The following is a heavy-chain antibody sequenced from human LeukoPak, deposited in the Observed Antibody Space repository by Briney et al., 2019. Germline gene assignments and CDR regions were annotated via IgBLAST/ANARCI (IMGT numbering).Heavy chain of an antibody. CDR3: ARAITAAGNYYYYYYYYMDV. D-gene: IGHD6-13*01. Sequence: SETLSLTCTVSGYSISSGYYWGWIRQPPGKGLEWIGSIYHSGSTYYNPSLKSRVTISVDTSKNQYSLKLSSGTAADTAVYYCARAITAAGNYYYYYYYYMDVWGKGTTVTVSS. CDR1: GYSISSGYY. J-gene: IGHJ6*03. V-gene: IGHV4-38-2*02. CDR2: IYHSGST.